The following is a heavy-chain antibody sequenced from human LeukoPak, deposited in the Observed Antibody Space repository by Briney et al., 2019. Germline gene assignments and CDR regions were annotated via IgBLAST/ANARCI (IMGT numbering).Heavy chain of an antibody. V-gene: IGHV1-2*02. CDR2: INPNSGGT. J-gene: IGHJ4*02. CDR3: ARGPTYYYDSSGYYWGYYFDY. CDR1: GYTFTGYY. Sequence: GASVKVSCKASGYTFTGYYMHWVRLAPGQGLEWMGWINPNSGGTNYAQKFQGRVTMTRDTSISTAYMELSRLRSDDTAVYYCARGPTYYYDSSGYYWGYYFDYWGQGTLVTVSS. D-gene: IGHD3-22*01.